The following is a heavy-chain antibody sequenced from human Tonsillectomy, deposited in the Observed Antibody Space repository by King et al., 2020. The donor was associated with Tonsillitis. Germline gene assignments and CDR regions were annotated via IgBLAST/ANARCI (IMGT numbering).Heavy chain of an antibody. J-gene: IGHJ4*02. Sequence: QLVQSGAEVKKPGASVKVSCKTSGYTFTTHGITWVRQSPGQGLEWVGWINAYDGNTKYAQKFQGRVTMTTDTSTSTAYMELRSLRSDDTAVYYCARSAGGHSGDYWGQGTLVTVSS. D-gene: IGHD3-10*01. CDR3: ARSAGGHSGDY. V-gene: IGHV1-18*01. CDR1: GYTFTTHG. CDR2: INAYDGNT.